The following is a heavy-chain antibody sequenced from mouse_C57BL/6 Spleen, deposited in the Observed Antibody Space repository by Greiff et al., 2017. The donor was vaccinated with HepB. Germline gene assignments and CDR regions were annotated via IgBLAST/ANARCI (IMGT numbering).Heavy chain of an antibody. J-gene: IGHJ2*01. CDR1: GFTFSDYG. CDR3: ARYGYDADYFDY. V-gene: IGHV5-17*01. D-gene: IGHD2-2*01. CDR2: ISSGSSTI. Sequence: EVRLVESGGGLVKPGGSLKFSCAASGFTFSDYGMHWVRQAPEKGLEWVAYISSGSSTIYYADTVKGRVTISRDNAKNTLILQMTSLRSEDTAMYYCARYGYDADYFDYWGQGTTLTVSS.